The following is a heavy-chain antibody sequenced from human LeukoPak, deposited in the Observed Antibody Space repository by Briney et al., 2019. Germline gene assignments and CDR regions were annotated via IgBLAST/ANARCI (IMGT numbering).Heavy chain of an antibody. Sequence: GGSLRLSCAASGFTFSSYWMHWVRQAPGKGLVWVSRINSDGSSTSYADSVRGRFSISRDNAKNTLHLQMNSLRAEDTAVYYCARGLSGYASSLGYWGQGTLVTVSA. J-gene: IGHJ4*02. CDR1: GFTFSSYW. V-gene: IGHV3-74*01. CDR3: ARGLSGYASSLGY. CDR2: INSDGSST. D-gene: IGHD6-6*01.